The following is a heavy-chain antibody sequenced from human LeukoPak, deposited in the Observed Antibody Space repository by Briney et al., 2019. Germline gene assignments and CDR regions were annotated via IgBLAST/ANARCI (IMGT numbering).Heavy chain of an antibody. CDR1: GYSISSGYY. J-gene: IGHJ5*02. V-gene: IGHV4-38-2*02. CDR3: ARDPRGFYDFVWGSYRHNWFDP. CDR2: NYHSGST. D-gene: IGHD3-16*02. Sequence: SETLSLTCTVSGYSISSGYYWGWIRPPPGKGLEGVGRNYHSGSTYYNPSPKRPVTISGDTSKNQFSLKLSSVTAADTAVYYCARDPRGFYDFVWGSYRHNWFDPWGQGTLVTVSS.